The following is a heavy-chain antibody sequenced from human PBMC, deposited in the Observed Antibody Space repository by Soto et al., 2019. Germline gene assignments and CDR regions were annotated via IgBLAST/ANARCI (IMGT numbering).Heavy chain of an antibody. CDR1: GGTFSSYA. D-gene: IGHD4-17*01. CDR2: IIPIFGTA. J-gene: IGHJ6*02. Sequence: QVQLVQSGAEVKKPGSSVKVSCKASGGTFSSYAISWVRQAPGQGLEWMGGIIPIFGTANYAKKFQGRATITPNKSTSPAYLELSSLSSEDTAVYYGATDDYGDYGYYYYCMDVWGQGTMVTVSS. CDR3: ATDDYGDYGYYYYCMDV. V-gene: IGHV1-69*06.